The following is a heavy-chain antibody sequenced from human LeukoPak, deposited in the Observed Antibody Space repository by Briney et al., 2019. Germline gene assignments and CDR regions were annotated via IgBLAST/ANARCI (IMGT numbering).Heavy chain of an antibody. CDR2: ISLAGQT. J-gene: IGHJ4*02. D-gene: IGHD3-10*01. V-gene: IGHV4-4*02. Sequence: PSETLSLTCGVSGGSISGTNWWSWVRQPPGQGLEWIGEISLAGQTNYNPSLKSRLTISVDTSKNQFSLKLSSVTAADTAVYYCEGYYYGSGSYYPLLVDYWGQGTLVTVSS. CDR3: EGYYYGSGSYYPLLVDY. CDR1: GGSISGTNW.